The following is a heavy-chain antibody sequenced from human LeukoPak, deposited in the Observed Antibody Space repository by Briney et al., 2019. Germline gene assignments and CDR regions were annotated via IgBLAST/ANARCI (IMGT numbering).Heavy chain of an antibody. D-gene: IGHD3-22*01. J-gene: IGHJ4*02. CDR2: INPSSGGT. CDR3: AGRPDTSVVAIFDY. CDR1: GYTFTGYY. Sequence: ASVKVSCKASGYTFTGYYVHWVRQAPGQGLEWMGWINPSSGGTNYARKFQGRVTMTGDTSISTAYMELSRLSSDDTAIYFCAGRPDTSVVAIFDYWGQGTLVTISS. V-gene: IGHV1-2*02.